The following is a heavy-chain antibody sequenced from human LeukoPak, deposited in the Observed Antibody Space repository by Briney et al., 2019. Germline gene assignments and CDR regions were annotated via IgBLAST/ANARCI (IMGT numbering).Heavy chain of an antibody. Sequence: GESLKISCKGFGYSFTSYWISWVRQMPGKGLEWMGRIDPSDSYTDYSPSFQGHITISADKSISTAYLQWSSLKASDTAMYYCARQEQWLVPPNWFDPWGQGTLVTVSS. CDR3: ARQEQWLVPPNWFDP. J-gene: IGHJ5*02. V-gene: IGHV5-10-1*01. D-gene: IGHD6-19*01. CDR1: GYSFTSYW. CDR2: IDPSDSYT.